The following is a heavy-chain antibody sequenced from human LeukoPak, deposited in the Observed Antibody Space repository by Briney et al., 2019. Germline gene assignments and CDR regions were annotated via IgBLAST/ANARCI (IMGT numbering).Heavy chain of an antibody. V-gene: IGHV3-21*04. J-gene: IGHJ4*02. CDR3: ASASWLHIDY. CDR1: GFTFSSYS. CDR2: ISSSSSYI. D-gene: IGHD5-24*01. Sequence: SGGSLRLSCAASGFTFSSYSMNWVRQAPGKGLEWVSSISSSSSYIYYADSVKGRFTISRDNAKNSLYLQMNSLRAEDTAVYYCASASWLHIDYWGQGTLVTVSS.